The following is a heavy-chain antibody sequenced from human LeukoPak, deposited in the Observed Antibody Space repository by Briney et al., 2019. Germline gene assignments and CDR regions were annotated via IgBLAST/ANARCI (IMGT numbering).Heavy chain of an antibody. CDR1: GGSISSSSYY. V-gene: IGHV4-39*02. Sequence: SETLSLTCTVSGGSISSSSYYWGWIRQPPGKGLEWIGSIYYSGSTYYNPSLKSRVTISGDTSKNQFSLKLSSVTAADTAVYYCAREDYDSSGHSGWGQGTLVPVSS. CDR3: AREDYDSSGHSG. D-gene: IGHD3-22*01. CDR2: IYYSGST. J-gene: IGHJ1*01.